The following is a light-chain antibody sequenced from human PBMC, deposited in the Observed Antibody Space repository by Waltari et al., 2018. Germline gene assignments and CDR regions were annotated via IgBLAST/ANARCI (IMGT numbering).Light chain of an antibody. CDR3: QHYNSYPLT. CDR2: RAS. V-gene: IGKV1-5*03. CDR1: QSVGNG. J-gene: IGKJ4*01. Sequence: DIQLTQSPSTLPASVGDRVTITCRASQSVGNGLAWYQQKPGKAPKLLIYRASILESVVPSRFSGSGSGTEFTLTISSLQPEDFATYFCQHYNSYPLTFGGGTKVDI.